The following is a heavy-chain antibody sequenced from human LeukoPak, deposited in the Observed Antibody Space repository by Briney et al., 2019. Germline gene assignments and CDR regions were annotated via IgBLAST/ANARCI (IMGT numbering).Heavy chain of an antibody. D-gene: IGHD3-10*01. V-gene: IGHV4-34*01. J-gene: IGHJ6*03. CDR3: ARHLRGVFYYYYMGV. Sequence: SETLSLTCAVYGGSFSGYYWSWIRQPPGKGLEWIGEINHSGSTNYNPSLKSRVTISVDTSKNQFSLKLSSVTAADTAVYYCARHLRGVFYYYYMGVWGKGTTVTISS. CDR1: GGSFSGYY. CDR2: INHSGST.